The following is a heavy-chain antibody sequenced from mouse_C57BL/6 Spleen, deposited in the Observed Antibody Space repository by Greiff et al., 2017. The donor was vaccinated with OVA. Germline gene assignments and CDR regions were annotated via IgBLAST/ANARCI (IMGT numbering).Heavy chain of an antibody. CDR3: AMIYYDYPYFSSMDY. CDR1: GYTFTTYP. D-gene: IGHD2-4*01. V-gene: IGHV1-47*01. J-gene: IGHJ4*01. Sequence: VKLQESGAELVKPGASVKMSCKASGYTFTTYPIEWMKQNHGKSLEWIGNFHPYNDDTKYDEKFKGKATLTVEKSSSTVYLELSRLTSDDSSVNFSAMIYYDYPYFSSMDYWGQGTSVTVSS. CDR2: FHPYNDDT.